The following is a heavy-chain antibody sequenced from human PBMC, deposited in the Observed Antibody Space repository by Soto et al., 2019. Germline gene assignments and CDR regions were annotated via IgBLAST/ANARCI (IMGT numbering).Heavy chain of an antibody. V-gene: IGHV4-59*01. Sequence: SETLSLTCPVSGAYIAQYYWNWIRQSPGKGLEWIVSVSSTGSTVFNPSLTSRVTVSLDTSKNQFSLTLNSVTAEDTAAYYCTGEVASGNWGQGTLVTVSS. D-gene: IGHD2-8*02. CDR1: GAYIAQYY. J-gene: IGHJ4*02. CDR2: VSSTGST. CDR3: TGEVASGN.